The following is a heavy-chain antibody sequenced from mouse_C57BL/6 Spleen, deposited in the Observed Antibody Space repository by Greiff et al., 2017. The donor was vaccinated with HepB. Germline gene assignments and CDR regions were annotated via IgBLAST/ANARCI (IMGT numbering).Heavy chain of an antibody. CDR3: ARRYVSFDY. J-gene: IGHJ2*01. CDR1: GYTFTSYW. D-gene: IGHD1-1*01. CDR2: IDPSDSYT. Sequence: VQLQQPGAELVKPGASVKLSCKASGYTFTSYWMQWVKQRPGQGLEWIGEIDPSDSYTNYNQKFKGKATLTVDTSSSTAYMQLSSLTSEDSAVYYCARRYVSFDYWGQGTTLTVSS. V-gene: IGHV1-50*01.